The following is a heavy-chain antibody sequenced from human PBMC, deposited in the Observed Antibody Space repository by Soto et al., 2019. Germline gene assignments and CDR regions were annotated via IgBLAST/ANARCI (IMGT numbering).Heavy chain of an antibody. CDR2: IGTAGDT. J-gene: IGHJ6*02. CDR3: ARRKSTRYYYYGMDV. V-gene: IGHV3-13*01. Sequence: GGSLRLSCAASGFTFSSYSMHWVRQATGKGLEWVSAIGTAGDTYYPGSVKGRFTISRENAKNSLYLQMNSLRAGDTAVYYCARRKSTRYYYYGMDVWGQGTTVTVSS. CDR1: GFTFSSYS.